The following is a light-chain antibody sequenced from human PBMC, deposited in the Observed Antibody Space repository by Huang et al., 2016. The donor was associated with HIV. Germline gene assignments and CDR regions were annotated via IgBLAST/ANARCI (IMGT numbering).Light chain of an antibody. CDR3: QQRSIWPPLT. CDR2: DAS. V-gene: IGKV3-11*01. CDR1: QSVSKY. J-gene: IGKJ4*01. Sequence: EIVLTQSPATLSLSPGERATLSCRASQSVSKYLAWYQKKPGQAPRLLIYDASNRATGVPARFSGSGSGTDFTLTINSLEAEDFAVYYCQQRSIWPPLTFGGGTKVEVK.